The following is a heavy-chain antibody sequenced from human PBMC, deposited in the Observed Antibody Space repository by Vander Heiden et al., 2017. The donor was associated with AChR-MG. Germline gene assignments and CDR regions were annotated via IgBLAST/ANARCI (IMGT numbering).Heavy chain of an antibody. CDR3: ARVQKEYSSSSSDY. CDR1: GYTFPSCG. CDR2: ISAYNSNT. Sequence: QVLLVQPGAEVKKPGASAKVSCKASGYTFPSCGISWMRRARGQGVEWMGWISAYNSNTDYAQKLQGRVTMTTDTSTSTAYMELRSLRSDDTAVYYCARVQKEYSSSSSDYWGQGTLVTVSS. D-gene: IGHD6-6*01. J-gene: IGHJ4*02. V-gene: IGHV1-18*01.